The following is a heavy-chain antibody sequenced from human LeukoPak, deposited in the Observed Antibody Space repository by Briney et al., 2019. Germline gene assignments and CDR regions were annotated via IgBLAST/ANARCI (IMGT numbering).Heavy chain of an antibody. CDR2: ITTSDGNT. Sequence: GGSLRLSCAASGFTFSSYTVSWVRQAPGKGLEWVSTITTSDGNTYYADSVKGRFTVSRDNSKNTLYLQMNSLRAEDTAVYYCAKDGGLWVSAHWGDSWGRGTLVTVSS. CDR3: AKDGGLWVSAHWGDS. D-gene: IGHD7-27*01. CDR1: GFTFSSYT. V-gene: IGHV3-23*01. J-gene: IGHJ4*02.